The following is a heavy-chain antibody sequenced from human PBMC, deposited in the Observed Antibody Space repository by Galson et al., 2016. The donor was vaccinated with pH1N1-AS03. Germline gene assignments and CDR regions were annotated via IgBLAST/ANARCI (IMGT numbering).Heavy chain of an antibody. Sequence: SLRLSCAASGFTFSIYAMNWVRQAPGKGLEWVGRIKSQIYGGTIDYAAPVKGRFTISRDDSKDTLSLQMNSLETEDTAVYYCTTGLYDTGGVDHWGQGTLVTVSS. CDR3: TTGLYDTGGVDH. D-gene: IGHD3-16*01. CDR2: IKSQIYGGTI. J-gene: IGHJ4*02. CDR1: GFTFSIYA. V-gene: IGHV3-15*01.